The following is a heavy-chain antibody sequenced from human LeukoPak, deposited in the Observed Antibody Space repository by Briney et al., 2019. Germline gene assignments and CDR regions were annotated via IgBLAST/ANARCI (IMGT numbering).Heavy chain of an antibody. CDR1: VASISSGGYY. J-gene: IGHJ4*02. CDR2: IYYSGST. V-gene: IGHV4-31*03. Sequence: TWDTLSLMCTVSVASISSGGYYWRWIRRHPGKGLEWIGYIYYSGSTYYNPSLESRVTISVATSKNQFSLKLSSVTAADTAAYYCARFWSGYSRTFDYWGQGTLVTVSS. D-gene: IGHD3-3*01. CDR3: ARFWSGYSRTFDY.